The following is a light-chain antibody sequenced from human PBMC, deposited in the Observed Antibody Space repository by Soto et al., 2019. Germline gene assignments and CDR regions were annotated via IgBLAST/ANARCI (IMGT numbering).Light chain of an antibody. V-gene: IGKV1-5*01. Sequence: IQMTQSPSTLSASVGDRVTITCRASQSISTWLAWYQQKPGKAPKVLIFDASSLESGVPSRFSGSGSATEFTLTISSLQPDDFATYYCQQYSIYPWTFGQGTKVDI. CDR1: QSISTW. CDR2: DAS. J-gene: IGKJ1*01. CDR3: QQYSIYPWT.